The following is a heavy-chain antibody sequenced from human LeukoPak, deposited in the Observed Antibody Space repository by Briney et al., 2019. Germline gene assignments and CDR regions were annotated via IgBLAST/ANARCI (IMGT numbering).Heavy chain of an antibody. Sequence: PSETLSLTCTVSGGSIDNSHYYWGRIRQPPGEGLEWIASIHYSGSTHYNPSLKSRVTISVDTSKNQFSLKLSSVTAADTAVYYCVRLASGLIDYWGQGTLVTVSS. D-gene: IGHD6-19*01. J-gene: IGHJ4*02. CDR1: GGSIDNSHYY. CDR3: VRLASGLIDY. V-gene: IGHV4-39*01. CDR2: IHYSGST.